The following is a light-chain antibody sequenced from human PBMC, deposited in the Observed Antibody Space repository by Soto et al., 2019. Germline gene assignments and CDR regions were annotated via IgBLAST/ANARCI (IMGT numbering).Light chain of an antibody. CDR2: ENN. V-gene: IGLV1-51*02. CDR3: GTWDSSLSAAV. CDR1: SSNIWNNY. Sequence: QSVLTQPPSVSAAPGQTVTISCSGSSSNIWNNYVACYQQLPVTAPKLLLYENNNLPSGIPERFSGSKSGTSATLGITGLQAGDEADYYCGTWDSSLSAAVFGGGTQLTVL. J-gene: IGLJ7*01.